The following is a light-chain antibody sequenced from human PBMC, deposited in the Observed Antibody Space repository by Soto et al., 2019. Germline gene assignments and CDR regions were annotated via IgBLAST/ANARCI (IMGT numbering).Light chain of an antibody. CDR3: QQYGSTPLI. CDR2: DAS. CDR1: QSVRSNY. V-gene: IGKV3-20*01. Sequence: EIVLTQSPDTLPSSPGEIATLSCRASQSVRSNYLAWYQQKPGQAPRFLIYDASSTATGIPDRFSGSRSGKEFTLTISRLEPEDFAVYYCQQYGSTPLIFGGGTKVEIK. J-gene: IGKJ4*01.